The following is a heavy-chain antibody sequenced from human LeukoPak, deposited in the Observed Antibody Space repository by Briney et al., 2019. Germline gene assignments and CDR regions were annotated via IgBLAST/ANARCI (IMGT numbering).Heavy chain of an antibody. CDR2: IIPILGIA. Sequence: SVTVSFTASGGTFSSYAISWVRQAPGQGLEWMGRIIPILGIANYAQKFQGRVAITADKSTSTAYMELSSLRSEDTAVYYCARGARYGSGSSPSDYWGQGTLVTVSS. CDR3: ARGARYGSGSSPSDY. J-gene: IGHJ4*02. D-gene: IGHD3-10*01. CDR1: GGTFSSYA. V-gene: IGHV1-69*04.